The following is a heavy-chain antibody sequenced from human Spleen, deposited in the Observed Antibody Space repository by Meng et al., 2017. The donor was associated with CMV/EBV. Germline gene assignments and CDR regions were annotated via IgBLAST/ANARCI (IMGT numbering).Heavy chain of an antibody. V-gene: IGHV4-30-4*08. J-gene: IGHJ4*02. D-gene: IGHD3-16*01. CDR3: GSWRGGNYYDY. Sequence: QETGQGLVKPSHPLSLTCTVSVGSISSDDSYWSWIRQPPGKGLECIGYIYNSGSTYYNPSLKSRVIISVDTSKNQFSLKLSSVTAADTAVYYCGSWRGGNYYDYWGQGTLVTVSS. CDR1: VGSISSDDSY. CDR2: IYNSGST.